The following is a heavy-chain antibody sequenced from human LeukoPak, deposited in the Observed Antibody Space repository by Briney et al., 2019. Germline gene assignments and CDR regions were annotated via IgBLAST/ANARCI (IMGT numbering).Heavy chain of an antibody. CDR2: ISGSGGST. D-gene: IGHD5-12*01. CDR1: GFTFSSYG. V-gene: IGHV3-23*01. J-gene: IGHJ6*03. Sequence: GGSLRLSCAASGFTFSSYGMSWVRQAPGKGLEWVSAISGSGGSTYYADSVKGRFTISRDNAKNSLYLQMNSLRAEDTALYYCARERATLDYYYYMDVWGKGTTVTVSS. CDR3: ARERATLDYYYYMDV.